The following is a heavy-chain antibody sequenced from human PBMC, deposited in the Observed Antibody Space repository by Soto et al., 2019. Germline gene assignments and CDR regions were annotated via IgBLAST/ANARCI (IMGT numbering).Heavy chain of an antibody. V-gene: IGHV4-39*01. CDR1: GGSISSSSYY. CDR2: IYYSGST. D-gene: IGHD2-21*02. Sequence: QLQLQESGPGLVKPSETLSLTCTVSGGSISSSSYYWGWIRQPPGKGLEWIGSIYYSGSTYYNPSLKSRVTISVDTSKNQFSLKLSSVTAADTAVYYCARRDEQGGSWFDPWGQGTLVTVSS. CDR3: ARRDEQGGSWFDP. J-gene: IGHJ5*02.